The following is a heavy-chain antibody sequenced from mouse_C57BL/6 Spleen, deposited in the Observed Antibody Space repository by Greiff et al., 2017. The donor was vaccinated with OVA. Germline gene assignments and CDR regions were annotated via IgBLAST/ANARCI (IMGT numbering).Heavy chain of an antibody. CDR3: AVNWDVFAY. CDR1: GYTFTSYW. J-gene: IGHJ3*01. CDR2: IYPSDSET. D-gene: IGHD4-1*01. Sequence: QVQLQQPGAELVKPGASVKLSCKASGYTFTSYWMHWVKQRPGQGLEWIGNIYPSDSETHYNQKFKDKATLTVDKSSSTAYMQLSSLTSEDSAVYYCAVNWDVFAYWGQGTLVTVSA. V-gene: IGHV1-61*01.